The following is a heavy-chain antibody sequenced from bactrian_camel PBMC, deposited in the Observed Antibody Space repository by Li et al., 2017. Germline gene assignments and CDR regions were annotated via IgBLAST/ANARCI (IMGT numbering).Heavy chain of an antibody. CDR1: GLTFDESD. Sequence: QLVESGGGLVQPGGSLRLSCVASGLTFDESDMGWYRQAPGKQCELVSMIRSDGTTSYADTVKGRFTISQDSGKNILYLQMRSLKPEDTAMYYCAARSVGWCPLFEHWLGKRAYTPGGYFANWGQGTQVTVS. CDR2: IRSDGTT. V-gene: IGHV3S55*01. J-gene: IGHJ6*01. CDR3: AARSVGWCPLFEHWLGKRAYTPGGYFAN. D-gene: IGHD1*01.